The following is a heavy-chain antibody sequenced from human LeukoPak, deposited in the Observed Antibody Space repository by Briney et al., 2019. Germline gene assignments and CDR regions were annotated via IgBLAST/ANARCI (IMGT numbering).Heavy chain of an antibody. CDR1: GFTFRNSW. CDR2: INDDGSTT. J-gene: IGHJ4*02. Sequence: SGGSLRLSCAASGFTFRNSWMHWVRQAPGKGLVWVSRINDDGSTTNYADSVKGRSTISRDNAKNTLYLQMNSLSGEDTAVYYCARALGSSSDFWGQGTLVTVSS. V-gene: IGHV3-74*01. D-gene: IGHD1-26*01. CDR3: ARALGSSSDF.